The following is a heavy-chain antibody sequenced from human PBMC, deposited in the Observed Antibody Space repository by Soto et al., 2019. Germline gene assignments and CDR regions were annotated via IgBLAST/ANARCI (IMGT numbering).Heavy chain of an antibody. CDR2: ITASGGRT. Sequence: EVHLLESGGGLVQPGGSLRLSCTASGFTFNNYAMTWVRQAPGRGLEGVSGITASGGRTYYAYSVKGRFTISRDNSKSTLYPQMNSLRADDTAVYYCAKDTRYADYVRWFDSWGQGTLVTVSS. CDR3: AKDTRYADYVRWFDS. J-gene: IGHJ5*01. CDR1: GFTFNNYA. V-gene: IGHV3-23*01. D-gene: IGHD4-17*01.